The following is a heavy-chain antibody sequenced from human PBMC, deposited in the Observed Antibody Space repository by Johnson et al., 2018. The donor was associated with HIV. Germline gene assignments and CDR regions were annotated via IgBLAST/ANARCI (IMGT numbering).Heavy chain of an antibody. Sequence: VQLVESGGNLVQIGGSLRLSCAASGFTFSDHYMDWVRQAPGKGLEWVGRIRNKANGYTTEYAASVKGRFTISREDSKNSLYLQMNNLQTEDTAGYYCARQAGMRGSRAAFDNWGQGKMVTGSS. V-gene: IGHV3-72*01. D-gene: IGHD6-19*01. CDR2: IRNKANGYTT. CDR1: GFTFSDHY. CDR3: ARQAGMRGSRAAFDN. J-gene: IGHJ3*02.